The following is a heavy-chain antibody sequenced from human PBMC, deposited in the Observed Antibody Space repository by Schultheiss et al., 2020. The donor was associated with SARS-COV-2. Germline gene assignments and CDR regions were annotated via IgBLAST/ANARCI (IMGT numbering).Heavy chain of an antibody. Sequence: GGSLRLSCAASGFTVSSNYMSWVRQAPGKGLEWVSVIGATGSIYYHASVKGRFTISRDNAKSSLFLQMNSLRAEDTAMYYCARGIIAAADFYYYYGMDVWGQGTTVTVSS. CDR1: GFTVSSNY. CDR3: ARGIIAAADFYYYYGMDV. CDR2: IGATGSI. J-gene: IGHJ6*02. D-gene: IGHD6-13*01. V-gene: IGHV3-53*01.